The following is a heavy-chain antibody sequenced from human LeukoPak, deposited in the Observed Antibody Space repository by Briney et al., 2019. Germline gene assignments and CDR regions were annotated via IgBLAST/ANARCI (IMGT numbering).Heavy chain of an antibody. V-gene: IGHV4-34*01. D-gene: IGHD4-23*01. CDR1: GGSLSAYY. CDR2: INHGGST. J-gene: IGHJ1*01. Sequence: SETLTLTCAVYGGSLSAYYWTWIRQPPGKGLEWIGEINHGGSTNYNPSLKSRVTISVDTSKNQFSLKLSSVTAADTAVYYCARYLDYGGNSRVFQHWGQGTLVTVSS. CDR3: ARYLDYGGNSRVFQH.